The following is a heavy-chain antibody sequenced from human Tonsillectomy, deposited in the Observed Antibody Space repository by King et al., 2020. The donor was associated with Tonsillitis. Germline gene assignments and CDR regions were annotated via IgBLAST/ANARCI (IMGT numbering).Heavy chain of an antibody. J-gene: IGHJ6*02. CDR2: MSGAGART. Sequence: VQLVESGGGLVQPGGSLRLSCAASGFTFSTYAMTWVRQAPGKGLEWVSVMSGAGARTYHADSVKGRFTISRDNSKNMLYLQMNSLGAEDTAVYYCAKCPYDFWSGGLYYAMDVWGQGTTVTVSS. D-gene: IGHD3-3*01. CDR3: AKCPYDFWSGGLYYAMDV. V-gene: IGHV3-23*04. CDR1: GFTFSTYA.